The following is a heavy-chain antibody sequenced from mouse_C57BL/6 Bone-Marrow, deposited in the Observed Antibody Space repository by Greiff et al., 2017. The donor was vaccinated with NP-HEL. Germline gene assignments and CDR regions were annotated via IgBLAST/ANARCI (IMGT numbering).Heavy chain of an antibody. D-gene: IGHD1-1*01. V-gene: IGHV14-4*01. CDR2: IDPENGDT. J-gene: IGHJ2*01. CDR3: TVLRYFDY. Sequence: VQLQQSGAELVRPGASVKLSCTASGFNIKDDYMHWVKQRPEQGLEWIGWIDPENGDTEYASKFQGKATITADTSSNTAYLQLSSLTSEDTAVYYCTVLRYFDYWGQGTTLTVSS. CDR1: GFNIKDDY.